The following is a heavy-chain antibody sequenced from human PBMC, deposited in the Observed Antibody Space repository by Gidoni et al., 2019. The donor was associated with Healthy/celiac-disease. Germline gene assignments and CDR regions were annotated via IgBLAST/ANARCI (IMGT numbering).Heavy chain of an antibody. CDR3: ASRPAAQTAVGY. J-gene: IGHJ4*02. CDR2: IYYSGST. V-gene: IGHV4-39*01. CDR1: GGSISSSSYY. D-gene: IGHD2-2*01. Sequence: QLQLQESGPGLVQPSETLSLTCTVPGGSISSSSYYWGWIRQPPGKGLEWIGSIYYSGSTYYNPSLKSRVTISVDTSKNQFSLKLSSVTAADTAVYYCASRPAAQTAVGYWGQGTLVTVSS.